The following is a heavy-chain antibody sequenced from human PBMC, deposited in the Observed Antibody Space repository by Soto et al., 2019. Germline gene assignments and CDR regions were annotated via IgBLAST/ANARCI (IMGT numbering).Heavy chain of an antibody. V-gene: IGHV3-23*01. CDR2: ISGSGGST. CDR3: AKDRRADSWYAGDAFDI. Sequence: GGSLRLSCAASGFTFSSYAMSWVRQAPGKGLEWVSAISGSGGSTYYADSVKGRFTISRDNSKNTLYLQMNSLRAEDTAVYYCAKDRRADSWYAGDAFDIWGQGTMVTVSS. CDR1: GFTFSSYA. J-gene: IGHJ3*02. D-gene: IGHD6-13*01.